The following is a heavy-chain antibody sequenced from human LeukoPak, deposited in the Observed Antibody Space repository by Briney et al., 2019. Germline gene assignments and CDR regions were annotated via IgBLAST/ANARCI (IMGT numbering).Heavy chain of an antibody. CDR3: ARGDYYDSSGYWLFDY. D-gene: IGHD3-22*01. Sequence: SETLSLTCSVPGGSISSYYWSWIRQPPGKGLEWIGYIYYSGSTNYNPSLKSRVTISVDTSKNQFSLKLSSVTAADTAVYYCARGDYYDSSGYWLFDYWGQGTLVTVSS. J-gene: IGHJ4*02. CDR1: GGSISSYY. V-gene: IGHV4-59*01. CDR2: IYYSGST.